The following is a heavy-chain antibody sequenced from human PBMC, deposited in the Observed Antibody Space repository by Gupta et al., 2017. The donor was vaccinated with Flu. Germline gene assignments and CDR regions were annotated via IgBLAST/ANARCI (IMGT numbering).Heavy chain of an antibody. D-gene: IGHD5-12*01. J-gene: IGHJ4*02. Sequence: WVHQAPGGGLMCGSRISVDGSTTTYADAVKGRFTVARDNARNTVYLQMDSLRAGDTAVYYCTRGYSGYDFGYWGQGTLVTVSS. CDR3: TRGYSGYDFGY. CDR2: ISVDGSTT. V-gene: IGHV3-74*01.